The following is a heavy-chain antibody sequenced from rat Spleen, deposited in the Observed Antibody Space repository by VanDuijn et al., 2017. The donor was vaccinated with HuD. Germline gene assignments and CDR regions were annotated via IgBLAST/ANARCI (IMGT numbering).Heavy chain of an antibody. CDR2: IWSNGGT. V-gene: IGHV2-77*01. CDR3: ARDPYYFDY. D-gene: IGHD3-8*01. Sequence: QVQMKETGPGLVQTTQTLSVTCTVSGFSLTKYGVHWVRQAPGQGLEWMGVIWSNGGTDYNSAIKSRLSISRDTSKSQVFLKMNSLQTEDTAMYFCARDPYYFDYWGQGVMVTVSS. J-gene: IGHJ2*01. CDR1: GFSLTKYG.